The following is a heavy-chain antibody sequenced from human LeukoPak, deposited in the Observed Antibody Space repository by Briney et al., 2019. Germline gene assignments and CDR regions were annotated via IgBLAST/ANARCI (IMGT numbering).Heavy chain of an antibody. V-gene: IGHV3-30*02. CDR1: GFTFSSYG. CDR3: AKGRIYSSSWYGLGAFDI. J-gene: IGHJ3*02. Sequence: GGSLRLSCAASGFTFSSYGMHWVRQAPGKGLEWVAFIRYDGSNKYYADSVKGRFTISRDNSKNTLYLQMNSLRAEDTAVYYCAKGRIYSSSWYGLGAFDIWGQGTMVTVSS. CDR2: IRYDGSNK. D-gene: IGHD6-13*01.